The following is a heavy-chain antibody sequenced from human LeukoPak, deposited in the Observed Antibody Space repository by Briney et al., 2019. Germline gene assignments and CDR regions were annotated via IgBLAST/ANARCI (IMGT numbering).Heavy chain of an antibody. V-gene: IGHV3-7*01. D-gene: IGHD3-3*01. CDR1: GFTFSSYW. Sequence: GGSLRLSCAASGFTFSSYWMSWVRQAPGKGLEWVANMREDGSENYYVDSLKGRFTISRDNAKNSLYLQMNSLRAEDTAVYYCAGDHEFWSGSDYWGQGTLVTVSS. J-gene: IGHJ4*02. CDR3: AGDHEFWSGSDY. CDR2: MREDGSEN.